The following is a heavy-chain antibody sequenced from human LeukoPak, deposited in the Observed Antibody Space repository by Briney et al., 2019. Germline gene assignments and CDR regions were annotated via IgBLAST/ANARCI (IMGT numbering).Heavy chain of an antibody. CDR2: SSGSGRST. V-gene: IGHV3-23*01. Sequence: PGGSLRLSCVTSGFIFSDYPMNWVRQAPGKGLEWVAASSGSGRSTYYVDSVKGRFTISRDNSENTLFLQMNSLRVEDTAVYFCAKARGIRGSYRLFEDWGQGTLVIVSS. CDR1: GFIFSDYP. CDR3: AKARGIRGSYRLFED. D-gene: IGHD3-16*01. J-gene: IGHJ4*02.